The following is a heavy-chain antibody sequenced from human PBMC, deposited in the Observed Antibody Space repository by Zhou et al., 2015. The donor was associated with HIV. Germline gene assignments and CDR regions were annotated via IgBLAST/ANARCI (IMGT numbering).Heavy chain of an antibody. CDR3: AADPYCSVVGCYKDYVDP. V-gene: IGHV1-58*01. Sequence: QMQLVQSGPEVRKPGTSVKVSCKASGFAFRSSAVHWVRQARGQSLEWMGWVVVGSNKTDYGHSFKGRLTITSDLSTNTAFLELRSLTSEDTALYFCAADPYCSVVGCYKDYVDPWGQGTQVTVAS. CDR1: GFAFRSSA. D-gene: IGHD2-15*01. CDR2: VVVGSNKT. J-gene: IGHJ5*02.